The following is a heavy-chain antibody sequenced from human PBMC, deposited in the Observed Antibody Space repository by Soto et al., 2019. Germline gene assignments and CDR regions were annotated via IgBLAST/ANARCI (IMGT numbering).Heavy chain of an antibody. D-gene: IGHD6-6*01. V-gene: IGHV1-46*01. CDR3: ARDLYSSSSWSGMDV. Sequence: QVQLVQSGAEVKKPGASVKVSCKASGYTFTIYYMHWVRQAPGQGLQWMGLINPSGGSTSYAQKFQGRVTMSRDTSTSTVYMELSSVRSEDTAVYSCARDLYSSSSWSGMDVWGQGTTVTVSS. CDR1: GYTFTIYY. CDR2: INPSGGST. J-gene: IGHJ6*02.